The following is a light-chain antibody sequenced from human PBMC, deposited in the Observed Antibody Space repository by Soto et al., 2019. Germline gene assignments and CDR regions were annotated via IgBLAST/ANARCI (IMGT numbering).Light chain of an antibody. CDR1: QGISSN. CDR3: QQYNSYSWT. J-gene: IGKJ1*01. V-gene: IGKV1-13*02. Sequence: ALQLTQSPSSLSASVGDRVTITCRASQGISSNLAWYEQKPGRAPKLLIYDASSLESGVPSRFSGSGSGTEFTLTISSLQPDDFATYYCQQYNSYSWTFGQGTKVDIK. CDR2: DAS.